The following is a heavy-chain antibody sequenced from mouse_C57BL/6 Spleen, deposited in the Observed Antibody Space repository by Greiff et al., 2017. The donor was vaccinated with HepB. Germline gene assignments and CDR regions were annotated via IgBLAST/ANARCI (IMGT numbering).Heavy chain of an antibody. CDR1: GYTFTSYT. J-gene: IGHJ1*03. D-gene: IGHD2-3*01. Sequence: VQLQQSGAELARPGASVKMSCKASGYTFTSYTMHWVKQRPGQGLEWIGYINPSSGYTKYNQKFKDKATLTADKSSSTAYMQLSSLTSEDSAVYYCARAPYDGYFFDVWGTGTTVTVSS. CDR3: ARAPYDGYFFDV. V-gene: IGHV1-4*01. CDR2: INPSSGYT.